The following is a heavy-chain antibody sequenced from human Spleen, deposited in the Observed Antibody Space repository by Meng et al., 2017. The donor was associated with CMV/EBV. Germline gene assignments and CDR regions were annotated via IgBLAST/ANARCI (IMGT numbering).Heavy chain of an antibody. V-gene: IGHV3-48*03. CDR3: ARGVNYGSHYHAFEI. CDR2: ISRGDSTV. CDR1: GLIFSTFD. D-gene: IGHD4/OR15-4a*01. J-gene: IGHJ3*02. Sequence: GGSLRLSCTASGLIFSTFDMNWVRQVPGKGLEWISYISRGDSTVYYADSVRGRFTISRDNANNSLYLQMNSLRVEDTAVHYCARGVNYGSHYHAFEILGQGTMVTVSS.